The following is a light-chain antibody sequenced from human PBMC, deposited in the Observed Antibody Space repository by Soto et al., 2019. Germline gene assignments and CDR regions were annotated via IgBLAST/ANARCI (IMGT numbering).Light chain of an antibody. Sequence: DIQMTQSPSSLSASVGDRVTITCRASHAIDQSVAWYQQKPGQVPKLLIYAASTLHSGVPPRWSGSGSGTHFSPPITGLQQEDVATYCCQDHNGVLPVAFGTGTTVDV. J-gene: IGKJ3*01. CDR2: AAS. CDR3: QDHNGVLPVA. CDR1: HAIDQS. V-gene: IGKV1-27*01.